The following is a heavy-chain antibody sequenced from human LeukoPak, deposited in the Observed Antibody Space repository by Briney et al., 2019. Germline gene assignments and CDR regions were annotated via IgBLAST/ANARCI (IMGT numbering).Heavy chain of an antibody. CDR3: ARELGIAAAGIEKRFDP. CDR1: GGSFSGYS. CDR2: INHGGST. Sequence: SETLSLTCAVYGGSFSGYSWSWIRQPPGKGLEWIGEINHGGSTNYNPSLKSRVTISVDTSKNQFSLKLRSVTAADTAVYYCARELGIAAAGIEKRFDPWGQGTLVTVSS. J-gene: IGHJ5*02. V-gene: IGHV4-34*01. D-gene: IGHD6-13*01.